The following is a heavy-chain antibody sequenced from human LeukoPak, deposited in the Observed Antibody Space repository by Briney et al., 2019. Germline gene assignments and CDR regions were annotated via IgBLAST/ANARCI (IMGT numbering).Heavy chain of an antibody. Sequence: ASVKVSCKASGYSFTSYAMNWVRQVPGQGLEYMGWINTDSGNPSYAQGFTGRFVFSLDTSVSTAYLQISSLKSEDTAVYYCSRSRIAVAGTPVDYWGQGTQVTVSS. CDR3: SRSRIAVAGTPVDY. D-gene: IGHD6-19*01. CDR1: GYSFTSYA. CDR2: INTDSGNP. V-gene: IGHV7-4-1*02. J-gene: IGHJ4*02.